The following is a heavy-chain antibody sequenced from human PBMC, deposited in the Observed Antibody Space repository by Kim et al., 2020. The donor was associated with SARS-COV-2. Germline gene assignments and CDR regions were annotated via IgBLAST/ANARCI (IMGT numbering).Heavy chain of an antibody. V-gene: IGHV1-69*13. CDR1: GGTFSSYA. CDR2: IIPIFGTA. Sequence: SVKVSCKASGGTFSSYAISWVRQAPGQGLEWMGGIIPIFGTANYAQKFQGRVTITADESTSTAYMELSSLRSKDTAVYYCARGALRRPYFDYWGQGTLVTVSS. D-gene: IGHD4-17*01. J-gene: IGHJ4*02. CDR3: ARGALRRPYFDY.